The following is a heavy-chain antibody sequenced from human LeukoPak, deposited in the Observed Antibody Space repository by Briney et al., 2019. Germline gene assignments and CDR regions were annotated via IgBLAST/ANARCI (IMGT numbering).Heavy chain of an antibody. V-gene: IGHV3-48*01. J-gene: IGHJ4*02. D-gene: IGHD6-13*01. CDR1: GFTFSDYN. CDR2: ITISTGII. CDR3: ARETPYSSSWTVFDY. Sequence: PGGSLRLSCAASGFTFSDYNMNWVRQAPGKGLEWVAYITISTGIIYYADSVKGRFTISRDNAKNSLYLQMKSLRAEDTAVYYCARETPYSSSWTVFDYWGQGTLVTVSS.